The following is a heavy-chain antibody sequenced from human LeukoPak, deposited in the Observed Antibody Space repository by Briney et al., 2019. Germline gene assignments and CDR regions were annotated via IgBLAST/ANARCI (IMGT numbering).Heavy chain of an antibody. V-gene: IGHV3-13*01. CDR3: TRGISKSRDAFDL. J-gene: IGHJ3*01. D-gene: IGHD3-3*02. CDR1: GFTFSSYA. Sequence: PGGSLRLSCAASGFTFSSYAMSWVRQAPGKGLEWVSVVDSAGDTYYPGSVKGRFTVSRDNAKNSVFLQLNSLTVGDTAVYYCTRGISKSRDAFDLWGQGAMVTVSS. CDR2: VDSAGDT.